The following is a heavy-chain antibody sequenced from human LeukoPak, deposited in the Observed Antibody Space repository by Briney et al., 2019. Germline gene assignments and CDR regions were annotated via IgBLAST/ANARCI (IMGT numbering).Heavy chain of an antibody. CDR2: ISTDGSSS. D-gene: IGHD2-2*01. V-gene: IGHV3-74*01. Sequence: VGSLRLSCAASGFTFSSFWMHWVRQAPGKGLVWVSHISTDGSSSNYADSVKGRFTISRDNAKNTLYLQMNSLRAEDTAVYYCARGDCISTKCYVYWGQGTLVTVSS. CDR1: GFTFSSFW. J-gene: IGHJ4*02. CDR3: ARGDCISTKCYVY.